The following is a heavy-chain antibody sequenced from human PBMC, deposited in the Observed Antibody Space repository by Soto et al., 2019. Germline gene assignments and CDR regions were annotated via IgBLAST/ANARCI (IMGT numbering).Heavy chain of an antibody. D-gene: IGHD3-16*01. CDR1: GFPFSNHA. V-gene: IGHV3-64D*06. Sequence: GGSLRLSCSASGFPFSNHAMHWVRQAPGKGLEYVSAINYNGGTTYYVDSVKGRFTISRDNSKNTLYLQMSSLKVEDTAMYHCVTWGGIDARHLEHWGPGTLVTVSS. CDR2: INYNGGTT. CDR3: VTWGGIDARHLEH. J-gene: IGHJ4*02.